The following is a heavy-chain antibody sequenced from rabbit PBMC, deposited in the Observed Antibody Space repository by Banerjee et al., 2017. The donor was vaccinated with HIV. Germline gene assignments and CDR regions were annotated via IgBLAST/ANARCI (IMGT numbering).Heavy chain of an antibody. Sequence: QSLEESGGDLVKPGASLKLSCKASGFDFSSYYMSWVRQAPGKGLEWIGIIYAGKGSTDYASWVNGRFTISSDNAQNTVDLQMNSLTAADTATYFCARDDYGDYVFNLWGPGTLVTVS. CDR3: ARDDYGDYVFNL. CDR1: GFDFSSYY. D-gene: IGHD2-1*01. V-gene: IGHV1S7*01. J-gene: IGHJ4*01. CDR2: IYAGKGST.